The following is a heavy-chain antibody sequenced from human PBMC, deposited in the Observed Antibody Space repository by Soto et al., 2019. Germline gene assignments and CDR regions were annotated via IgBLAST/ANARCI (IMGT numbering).Heavy chain of an antibody. CDR3: ARGYCVSSSCHSLDS. CDR2: IIPIAGTP. J-gene: IGHJ4*02. Sequence: QVQLVQSGAEVKTPGSSVTVSCKASGDTSTPYAISWVRQAPGQGLEWLGGIIPIAGTPTYAQKFQGRVTISEDRPTSTTSMELTRLTSEDTAVYYCARGYCVSSSCHSLDSWGQGTPVTVSS. V-gene: IGHV1-69*14. CDR1: GDTSTPYA. D-gene: IGHD2-15*01.